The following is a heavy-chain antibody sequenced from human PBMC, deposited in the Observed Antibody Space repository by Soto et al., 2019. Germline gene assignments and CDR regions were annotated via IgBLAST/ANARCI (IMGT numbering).Heavy chain of an antibody. CDR2: ISYDGSNK. CDR1: GFTFSSYG. V-gene: IGHV3-30*18. D-gene: IGHD6-13*01. Sequence: GGSLRLSCAASGFTFSSYGMHWVRQAPGKGLEWVAVISYDGSNKYYADSVKGRFTISRDNSKNTLYLQMNSLRAEDTAVYYCAKSDSSSWYDYYYYMDVWGKGTTVTVSS. J-gene: IGHJ6*03. CDR3: AKSDSSSWYDYYYYMDV.